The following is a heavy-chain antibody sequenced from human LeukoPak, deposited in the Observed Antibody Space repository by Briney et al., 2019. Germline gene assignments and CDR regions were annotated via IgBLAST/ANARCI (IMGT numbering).Heavy chain of an antibody. D-gene: IGHD3-22*01. J-gene: IGHJ6*02. V-gene: IGHV4-34*01. CDR3: AWLLRYYYYYGMDV. Sequence: SETLSPTCAVYGGSFSGYYWSWIRQPPGKGLEWIGEINHSGSTNYNPSLKSRVTISVDTSKNQFSLKLSSVTAADTAVYYCAWLLRYYYYYGMDVWGQGTTVTVSS. CDR1: GGSFSGYY. CDR2: INHSGST.